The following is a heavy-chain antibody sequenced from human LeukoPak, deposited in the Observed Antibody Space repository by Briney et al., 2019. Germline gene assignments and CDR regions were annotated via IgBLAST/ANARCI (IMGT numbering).Heavy chain of an antibody. CDR1: GGSISGYY. CDR2: IFTSGGT. V-gene: IGHV4-4*07. CDR3: ARDSAGDRSFEC. Sequence: SETLSLTCTVSGGSISGYYWSWIRQPAGKGPEWIGRIFTSGGTNYNPSLKSRVNMSVDTSKNQFSLKLSSMTAADTAVYYCARDSAGDRSFECWGQGTLVTVSS. D-gene: IGHD6-25*01. J-gene: IGHJ4*02.